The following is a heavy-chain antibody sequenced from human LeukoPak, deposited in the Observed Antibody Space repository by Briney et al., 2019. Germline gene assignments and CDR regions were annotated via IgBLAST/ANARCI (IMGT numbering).Heavy chain of an antibody. CDR2: ISVYNGNT. D-gene: IGHD4-23*01. V-gene: IGHV1-18*01. Sequence: ASVKVSCKASGYTFSIYGFSWVRQAPGQGLEWMGWISVYNGNTNYAQKFQGRVTMTTDTSTSTAHMELRSLRADDTAVYYGARQGYSGHSQGAADYWGQGTLVAVSS. J-gene: IGHJ4*02. CDR3: ARQGYSGHSQGAADY. CDR1: GYTFSIYG.